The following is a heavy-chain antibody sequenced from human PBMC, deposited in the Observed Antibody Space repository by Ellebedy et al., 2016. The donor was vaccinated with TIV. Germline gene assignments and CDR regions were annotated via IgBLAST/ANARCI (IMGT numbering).Heavy chain of an antibody. V-gene: IGHV4-39*07. CDR1: GGSIRTSIYY. Sequence: MPSETLSLTCTASGGSIRTSIYYWSWIRQPPGKGLGWIGEITHSGSTNYNPSLKSRVTISVDTSKNQFSLNLSSVTAADTAVYDCARGLARDYWGQGTLVTVSS. CDR3: ARGLARDY. CDR2: ITHSGST. J-gene: IGHJ4*02.